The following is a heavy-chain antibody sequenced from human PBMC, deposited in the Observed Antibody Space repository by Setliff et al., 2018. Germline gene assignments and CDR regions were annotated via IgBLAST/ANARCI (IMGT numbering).Heavy chain of an antibody. V-gene: IGHV5-51*01. CDR3: AKDIGSSWYFGYYGMDV. CDR1: GYSFSSYW. J-gene: IGHJ6*02. CDR2: IFPGNSDT. D-gene: IGHD6-13*01. Sequence: GESLKISCKGSGYSFSSYWIGWVRQMPGKGLEWMGIIFPGNSDTRYSPSFQGQVTISADKSISTAYLQWSSLKASDTALYYCAKDIGSSWYFGYYGMDVWGQGTTVTVSS.